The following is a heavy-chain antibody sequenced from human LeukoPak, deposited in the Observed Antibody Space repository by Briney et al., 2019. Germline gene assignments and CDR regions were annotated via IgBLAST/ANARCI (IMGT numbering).Heavy chain of an antibody. Sequence: GXTLSLSCRGCGYIFTRYWKGGVRQMRGKGLEGMGNIYPGEYDTIYRASFQGQVTISADKSISTAYLQWSSLKASDTAMYYCARLGRFLEWLLYTSYFDYWGQGTLVTVSS. CDR3: ARLGRFLEWLLYTSYFDY. V-gene: IGHV5-51*03. CDR1: GYIFTRYW. J-gene: IGHJ4*02. CDR2: IYPGEYDT. D-gene: IGHD3-3*01.